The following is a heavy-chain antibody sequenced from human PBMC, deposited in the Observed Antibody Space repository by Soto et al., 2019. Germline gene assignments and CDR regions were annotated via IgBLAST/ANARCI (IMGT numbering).Heavy chain of an antibody. CDR1: GGTFSSYA. Sequence: SVKVSCKASGGTFSSYAISWVRQAPGQGLEWMGGIIPIFGTANYAQKFQGRVTITADESTSTAYMELSSLRSEDTAVYYCARDSAAAGPSFPFDYGGQGTPVTVPS. V-gene: IGHV1-69*13. CDR3: ARDSAAAGPSFPFDY. CDR2: IIPIFGTA. J-gene: IGHJ4*02. D-gene: IGHD6-13*01.